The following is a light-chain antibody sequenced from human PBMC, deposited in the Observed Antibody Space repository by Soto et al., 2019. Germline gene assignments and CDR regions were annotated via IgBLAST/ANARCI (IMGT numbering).Light chain of an antibody. CDR2: DAS. CDR1: QSVGSF. V-gene: IGKV3-11*01. CDR3: QQRSDWPPLT. Sequence: DIVLTQSPATVSLSPGERATLSCRASQSVGSFLAWYQQRPGQAPRLLIYDASTRATGVPARFSGSGSGTDFTLTIRSLEPEEFAVYYCQQRSDWPPLTFGGGNKVEMK. J-gene: IGKJ4*01.